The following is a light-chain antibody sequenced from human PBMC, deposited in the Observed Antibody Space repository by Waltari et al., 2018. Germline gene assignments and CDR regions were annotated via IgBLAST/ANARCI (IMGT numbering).Light chain of an antibody. V-gene: IGLV3-25*03. J-gene: IGLJ2*01. CDR3: QSADSSGTYYVV. CDR1: ALPKQY. CDR2: KDS. Sequence: SYELTQPPSVSVSPGQTARITCSGDALPKQYAYWYPQKSGQAPVLVINKDSERPSGIPERYSVSRSGTTVTLTISGVQAEDEADYYCQSADSSGTYYVVFGGGTKLTVL.